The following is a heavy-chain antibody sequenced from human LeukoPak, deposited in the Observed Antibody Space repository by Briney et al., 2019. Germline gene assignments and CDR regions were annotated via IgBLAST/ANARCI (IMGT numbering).Heavy chain of an antibody. D-gene: IGHD4-17*01. CDR1: GFTFSTHT. CDR2: MSGSGDDT. Sequence: PGGSLRLSCLASGFTFSTHTMSWVRQAPGKGLEWVSAMSGSGDDTYYADSVKGRFTISRDNSKNTLYLQMSSLRAEDTAIYHCAKEVLDYEIPYWYFDLWGLGTLVTVSS. CDR3: AKEVLDYEIPYWYFDL. V-gene: IGHV3-23*01. J-gene: IGHJ2*01.